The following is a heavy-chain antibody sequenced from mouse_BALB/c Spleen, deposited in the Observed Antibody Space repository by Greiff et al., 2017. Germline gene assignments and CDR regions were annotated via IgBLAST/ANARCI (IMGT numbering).Heavy chain of an antibody. V-gene: IGHV5-17*02. J-gene: IGHJ3*01. CDR2: ISSGSSTI. Sequence: EVQVVESGGGLVQPGGSRKLSCAASGFTFSSFGMHWVRQAPEKGLEWVAYISSGSSTIYYADTVKGRFTISRDNPKNTLFLQMTSLRSEDTAMYYCARSTASRGASYWGQGTLVTVSA. CDR3: ARSTASRGASY. CDR1: GFTFSSFG. D-gene: IGHD1-2*01.